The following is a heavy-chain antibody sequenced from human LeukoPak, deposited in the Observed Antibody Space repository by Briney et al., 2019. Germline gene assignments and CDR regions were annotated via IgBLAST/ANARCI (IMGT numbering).Heavy chain of an antibody. CDR3: AREGGTVPDY. CDR2: IYYSGST. J-gene: IGHJ4*02. CDR1: GGSINSYY. D-gene: IGHD4-17*01. V-gene: IGHV4-59*01. Sequence: SGTLSLTCTVSGGSINSYYWNWIRQPPGKGLEWIGYIYYSGSTNYNPSLRSRVTISLDTSKKQFSLKLSSVTAADTAIYYCAREGGTVPDYWGQGTLVTVSS.